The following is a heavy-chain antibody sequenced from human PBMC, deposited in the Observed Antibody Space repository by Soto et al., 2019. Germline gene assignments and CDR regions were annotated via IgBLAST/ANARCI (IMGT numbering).Heavy chain of an antibody. CDR3: ARAPGSSSRPLVFDY. Sequence: DSVKVSCKASGDTFTSNGISWVRQAPGQGLEWLAWISIYNGNTQYAQKVQGRVTMTTDTSTNTAYMELRSLRSDDTAVYYCARAPGSSSRPLVFDYWGQGTLVTVSS. CDR2: ISIYNGNT. J-gene: IGHJ4*02. D-gene: IGHD6-6*01. V-gene: IGHV1-18*04. CDR1: GDTFTSNG.